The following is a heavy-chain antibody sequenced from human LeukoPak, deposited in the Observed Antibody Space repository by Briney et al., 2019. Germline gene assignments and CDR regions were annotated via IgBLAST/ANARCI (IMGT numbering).Heavy chain of an antibody. CDR2: IIPIFGTA. CDR1: GGTFSSYA. D-gene: IGHD4-17*01. J-gene: IGHJ6*03. Sequence: GSSVKVSCKASGGTFSSYAISWVRQAPGQGLEWMGGIIPIFGTASYAQKFQGRVTITTDESTSTAYMELSSLRSEDTAVYYCARAAYYGDYGVGYYYYYMDVWGKGTTVTVSS. V-gene: IGHV1-69*05. CDR3: ARAAYYGDYGVGYYYYYMDV.